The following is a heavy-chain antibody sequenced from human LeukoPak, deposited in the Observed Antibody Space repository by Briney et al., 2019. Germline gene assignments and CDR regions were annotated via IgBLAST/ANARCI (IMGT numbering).Heavy chain of an antibody. D-gene: IGHD3-3*01. CDR1: VGSISSGSYY. Sequence: SQTLSLTCTVYVGSISSGSYYWSWIRQPAGKGLEWIGRIHRSGSTPYNPSVKSRVTISVDTSKNQFSLKLNSVTAADTAVYYCARGGFLVQNHFDPWGQGTLVTVSS. V-gene: IGHV4-61*02. CDR3: ARGGFLVQNHFDP. CDR2: IHRSGST. J-gene: IGHJ5*02.